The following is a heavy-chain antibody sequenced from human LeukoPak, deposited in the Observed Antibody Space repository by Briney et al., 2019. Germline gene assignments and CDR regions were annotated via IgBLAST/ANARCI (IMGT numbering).Heavy chain of an antibody. CDR3: ARGDPYNSSWYFDP. CDR1: GGSISSYY. J-gene: IGHJ5*02. V-gene: IGHV4-59*01. D-gene: IGHD6-13*01. CDR2: IYYSGST. Sequence: SETLSLTCTVSGGSISSYYWSWIRQPPGKGLEWIGYIYYSGSTNYNPSLKSRVTISVDTSKNQFSLKLSSVTAADTAVYYCARGDPYNSSWYFDPWGQGTLVTVSS.